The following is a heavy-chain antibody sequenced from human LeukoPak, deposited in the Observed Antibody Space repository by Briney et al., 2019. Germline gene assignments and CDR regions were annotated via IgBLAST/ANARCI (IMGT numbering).Heavy chain of an antibody. J-gene: IGHJ4*02. D-gene: IGHD6-13*01. CDR3: ARDPGYPGYSSSWYDY. Sequence: NPSETLSLTCTVSGGSISSYYWSWIRQPAGKGLEWIGRIYTSGSTNYNPSLKSRVTMSVDTSKNLFSLKLSSVTAADTAVYYCARDPGYPGYSSSWYDYWGQGTLVTVSS. CDR2: IYTSGST. CDR1: GGSISSYY. V-gene: IGHV4-4*07.